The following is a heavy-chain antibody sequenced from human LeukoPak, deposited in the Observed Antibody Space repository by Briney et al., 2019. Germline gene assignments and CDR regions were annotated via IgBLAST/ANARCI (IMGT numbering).Heavy chain of an antibody. Sequence: SVKVSCKASGGTFSSYAISWVRQAPGQGLEWMGGIIYIFGTANYAQKFQGRVTITTDESTSTAYMELSSLRSEDTAVYYCARSPAYSSSFSIDPWGQGTLVTVSS. CDR2: IIYIFGTA. D-gene: IGHD6-6*01. CDR3: ARSPAYSSSFSIDP. CDR1: GGTFSSYA. J-gene: IGHJ5*02. V-gene: IGHV1-69*05.